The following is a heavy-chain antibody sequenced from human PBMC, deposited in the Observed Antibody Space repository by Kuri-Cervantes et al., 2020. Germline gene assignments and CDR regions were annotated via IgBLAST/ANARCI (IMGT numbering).Heavy chain of an antibody. CDR2: IYSGGST. CDR1: RFTVSSNY. J-gene: IGHJ4*02. Sequence: GESLKISCAASRFTVSSNYMSWVRQAPGKGLEWVSVIYSGGSTYYADSVKGRFTISRDNAKNSLYLQMNSLRAEDTAVYYCAGIWFGELWGPFGYWGQGTLVTVSS. V-gene: IGHV3-53*01. D-gene: IGHD3-10*01. CDR3: AGIWFGELWGPFGY.